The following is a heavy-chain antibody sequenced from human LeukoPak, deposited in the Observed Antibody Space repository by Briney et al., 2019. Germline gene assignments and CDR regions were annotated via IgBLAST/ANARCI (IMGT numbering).Heavy chain of an antibody. J-gene: IGHJ4*02. Sequence: PSETLSLTCAVSGYSISSGYYWGWIRQPPGKGLEWIGSFYHSGSTYYNPSLKSRVTISVDTSKNQFSLKLNSVTAADTAVYFCARESGSSGYLPFDYWGQGTLVTVSS. CDR1: GYSISSGYY. D-gene: IGHD3-22*01. CDR3: ARESGSSGYLPFDY. CDR2: FYHSGST. V-gene: IGHV4-38-2*02.